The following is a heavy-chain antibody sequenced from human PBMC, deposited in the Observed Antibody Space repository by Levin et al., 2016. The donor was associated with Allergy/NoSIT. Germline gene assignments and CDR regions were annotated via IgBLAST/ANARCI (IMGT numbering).Heavy chain of an antibody. CDR3: AKGITYFLGVDY. D-gene: IGHD3-3*01. V-gene: IGHV3-23*01. Sequence: GESLKISCAASGFTFNNFAMSWVRQAPGKGLEWVSSITGSGGTAYYADSVKGRFTIDRDNTKNTLYLQVDSLRAEDTAVYYCAKGITYFLGVDYWGQGTLVTVSS. CDR1: GFTFNNFA. J-gene: IGHJ4*02. CDR2: ITGSGGTA.